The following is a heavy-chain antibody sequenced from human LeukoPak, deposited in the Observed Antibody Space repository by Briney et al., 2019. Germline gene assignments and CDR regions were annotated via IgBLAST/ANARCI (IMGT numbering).Heavy chain of an antibody. CDR3: EGFSSTKANAY. V-gene: IGHV4-39*01. CDR2: IYYSGST. J-gene: IGHJ4*02. D-gene: IGHD6-13*01. Sequence: SETLSLTCTVSGGSISSSSYYWGWIRQPPGKGLEWIGSIYYSGSTYYNPSLKSRITISVDTSKNQFSLKLSSVTAADTAVYYCEGFSSTKANAYWGQGTLVTVSS. CDR1: GGSISSSSYY.